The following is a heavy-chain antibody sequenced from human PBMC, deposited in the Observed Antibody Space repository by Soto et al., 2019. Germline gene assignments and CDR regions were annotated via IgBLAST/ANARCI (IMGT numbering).Heavy chain of an antibody. V-gene: IGHV3-21*01. CDR3: ARDTDTIYYYYYGMDV. D-gene: IGHD3-3*01. CDR2: ISSSSSYI. J-gene: IGHJ6*02. Sequence: EVQLVESGGGLVKPGGSLRLSCAASGFTFSSYSMNWVRQAPGKGLEWVSSISSSSSYIYYADSVKGRFTISRDNAKNSLYLQMNSLRAEDTAVYYCARDTDTIYYYYYGMDVWGQGTTVTVSS. CDR1: GFTFSSYS.